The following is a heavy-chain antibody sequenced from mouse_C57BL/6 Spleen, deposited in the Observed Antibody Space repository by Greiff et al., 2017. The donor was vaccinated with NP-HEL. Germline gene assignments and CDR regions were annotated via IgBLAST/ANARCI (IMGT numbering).Heavy chain of an antibody. V-gene: IGHV1-26*01. Sequence: EVQLQQSGPELVKPGASVKISCKASGYTFTDYYMNWVKQSHGKSLEWIGDINPNNGGTSYNQKFKGKATLTVDKSSSTAYMELRSLTSEDSAVYYCARQGILTAHFAYWGQGTLVTVSA. D-gene: IGHD4-1*01. J-gene: IGHJ3*01. CDR3: ARQGILTAHFAY. CDR1: GYTFTDYY. CDR2: INPNNGGT.